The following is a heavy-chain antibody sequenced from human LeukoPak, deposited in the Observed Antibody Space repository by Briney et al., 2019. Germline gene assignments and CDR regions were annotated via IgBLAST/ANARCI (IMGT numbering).Heavy chain of an antibody. D-gene: IGHD3-10*01. CDR1: GYTFTDYY. V-gene: IGHV1-2*02. CDR2: INPNSGGT. Sequence: ASLKVSCKASGYTFTDYYMHWVRQAPGQGLEWMGWINPNSGGTNYAQKFQGRVTMTRDTSISTAYMELSRLRSDDTAVYYCARDQMVRGPGHAFDIWGQGTMVTVSS. CDR3: ARDQMVRGPGHAFDI. J-gene: IGHJ3*02.